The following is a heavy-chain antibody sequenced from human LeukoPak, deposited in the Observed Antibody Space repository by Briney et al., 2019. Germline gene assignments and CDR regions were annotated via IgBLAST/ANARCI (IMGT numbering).Heavy chain of an antibody. D-gene: IGHD6-6*01. CDR1: GGTFSSYA. CDR3: ARQSPEYSSSSVDY. V-gene: IGHV1-69*04. CDR2: IIPILGIA. J-gene: IGHJ4*02. Sequence: SVKVSCKASGGTFSSYAISWVRQAPGQGLEWMGRIIPILGIANYAQRFQGRVTITADKSTSTAYMELSSLRSEDTAVYYCARQSPEYSSSSVDYWGQGTLVTVSS.